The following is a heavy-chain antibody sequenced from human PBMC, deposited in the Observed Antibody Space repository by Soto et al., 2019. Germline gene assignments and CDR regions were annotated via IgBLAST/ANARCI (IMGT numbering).Heavy chain of an antibody. Sequence: PGGSVRLSCAASGLTFSGYAMSWVRQAPGKGLEWVSAISGSGGSTYYADSVKGRFTISRDNSKNTLYLQMNSLRAEDTAVYYCAKAKIGGGFSRSSSRRHPSYYYAMAVWGQGTMVTVYS. CDR1: GLTFSGYA. CDR3: AKAKIGGGFSRSSSRRHPSYYYAMAV. D-gene: IGHD6-13*01. V-gene: IGHV3-23*01. CDR2: ISGSGGST. J-gene: IGHJ6*02.